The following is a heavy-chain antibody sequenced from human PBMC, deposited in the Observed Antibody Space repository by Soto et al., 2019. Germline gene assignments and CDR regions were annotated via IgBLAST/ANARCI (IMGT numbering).Heavy chain of an antibody. J-gene: IGHJ4*02. CDR1: GGTFSSYT. D-gene: IGHD5-18*01. CDR2: IIPILGIA. Sequence: QVQLVQSGAEVKKPGSSVKVSCKASGGTFSSYTISWVRQAPGQGLEWMGRIIPILGIANYAQKFQGRVTITADKSTRDAYMELRSLRSKDTGVYYCAVDWGGVVDTTTYYFDYWGQGTLVTVSS. CDR3: AVDWGGVVDTTTYYFDY. V-gene: IGHV1-69*02.